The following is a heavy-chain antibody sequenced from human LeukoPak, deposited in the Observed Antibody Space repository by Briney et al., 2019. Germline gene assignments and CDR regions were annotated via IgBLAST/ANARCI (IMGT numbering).Heavy chain of an antibody. CDR2: IYYSGST. V-gene: IGHV4-59*08. Sequence: PSETLSLTCTVSGGSISSYYWSWIRQPPGKGLEWIGYIYYSGSTNYNPSLKSRVTISVDTSKNQFSLKLSSVTAADTAVYYCARLSSGSSSWYDIDHWGQGTLVTVSS. J-gene: IGHJ4*02. D-gene: IGHD6-13*01. CDR1: GGSISSYY. CDR3: ARLSSGSSSWYDIDH.